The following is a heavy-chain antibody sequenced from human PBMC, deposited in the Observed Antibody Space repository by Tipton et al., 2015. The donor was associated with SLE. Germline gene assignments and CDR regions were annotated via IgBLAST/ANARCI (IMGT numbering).Heavy chain of an antibody. J-gene: IGHJ4*02. V-gene: IGHV4-59*11. CDR1: GGSISSHY. CDR2: IYYSGST. Sequence: LRLSCTVSGGSISSHYWSWIRQPPGKGLEWIGYIYYSGSTNYNPSLKSRVTISVDTSKNQFSLKLSSVTAADTALYYCAREDKAVAGTIDYWGQGTLVTVSS. CDR3: AREDKAVAGTIDY. D-gene: IGHD6-19*01.